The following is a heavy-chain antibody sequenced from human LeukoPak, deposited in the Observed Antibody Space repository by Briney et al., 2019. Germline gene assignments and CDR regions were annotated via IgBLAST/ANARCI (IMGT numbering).Heavy chain of an antibody. V-gene: IGHV1-69*13. J-gene: IGHJ5*02. CDR2: IIPIFGTA. CDR1: GGTFSSYA. CDR3: AGGLVTAMAYNWFDP. Sequence: SVKVSCKASGGTFSSYAISWVRQAPGQGLEWMGGIIPIFGTANYAQKSQGRVTITADESTSTAYMELSSLRSEDTAVYYCAGGLVTAMAYNWFDPWGQGTLVTVSS. D-gene: IGHD5-18*01.